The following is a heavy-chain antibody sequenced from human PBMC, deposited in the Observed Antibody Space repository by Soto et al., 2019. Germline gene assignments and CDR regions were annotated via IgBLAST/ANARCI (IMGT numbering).Heavy chain of an antibody. D-gene: IGHD2-2*01. CDR1: RFTFSTYG. V-gene: IGHV3-30*18. Sequence: GGSLRLSCEASRFTFSTYGMHWVRQAPGKGLEWVAAMSHDGSHKYYGGSVKGRFTISRDNSKNTLYLEMDSLRPEDTAVYFCAKEGRGSSTSCSRCYGLDVWGQGTPVTVSS. CDR3: AKEGRGSSTSCSRCYGLDV. CDR2: MSHDGSHK. J-gene: IGHJ6*02.